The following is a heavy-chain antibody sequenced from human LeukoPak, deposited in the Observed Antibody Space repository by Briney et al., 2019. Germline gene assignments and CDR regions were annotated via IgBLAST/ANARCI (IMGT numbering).Heavy chain of an antibody. CDR2: ISSSSSSI. CDR3: ATSPGELEFDY. J-gene: IGHJ4*02. CDR1: GFSFSSYS. V-gene: IGHV3-48*04. Sequence: GGSLRLSCAASGFSFSSYSMNWVRQAPGKGLEWVSFISSSSSSIYYADSVKGRFTISRDNAKNSLYLQMNSLRAEDTAIYYCATSPGELEFDYWGQGTLVTVSS. D-gene: IGHD1-1*01.